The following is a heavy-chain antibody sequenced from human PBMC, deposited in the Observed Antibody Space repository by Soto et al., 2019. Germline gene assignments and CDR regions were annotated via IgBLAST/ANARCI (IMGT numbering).Heavy chain of an antibody. CDR3: AQETLGGGSYDSGEY. V-gene: IGHV3-33*06. Sequence: QVQLVEAGGGVVQPGRSLRLSCEAAGFFFNNYGMHWVGQAPGKGLEWVAVIWYDGNNKYDADSVKGRFTIYIDNSKNTLYLQMHSLRAGDTAVYYCAQETLGGGSYDSGEYWGQGTLVTVSS. CDR2: IWYDGNNK. J-gene: IGHJ4*02. D-gene: IGHD1-26*01. CDR1: GFFFNNYG.